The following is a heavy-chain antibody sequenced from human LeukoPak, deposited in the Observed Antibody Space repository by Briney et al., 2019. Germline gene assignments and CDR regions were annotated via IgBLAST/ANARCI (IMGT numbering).Heavy chain of an antibody. CDR2: NSADNGNT. Sequence: ASVKVSCKASGYTFTRYCISWVRQAPGQGLEWMGWNSADNGNTNYAQKLQGRVTMTTDTSTSTAYMELRSLRSDDTAVYYCARDGIGRARAGSGWYLNSNWFDPWGQGTLVTVSS. D-gene: IGHD6-19*01. CDR3: ARDGIGRARAGSGWYLNSNWFDP. V-gene: IGHV1-18*01. CDR1: GYTFTRYC. J-gene: IGHJ5*02.